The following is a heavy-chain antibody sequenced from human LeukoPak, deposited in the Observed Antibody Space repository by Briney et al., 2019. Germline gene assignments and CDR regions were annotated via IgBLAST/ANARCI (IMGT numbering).Heavy chain of an antibody. Sequence: PSETLSLTCAVYSGSFSGFYWTWIRQPPGKGLEWIGQINHSRSTHYNPSLKSRVTISVDTSKNQFPLKLSSVTAADTAVYYCARVPKYFDLWGRGTLVTVSS. CDR1: SGSFSGFY. J-gene: IGHJ2*01. CDR2: INHSRST. CDR3: ARVPKYFDL. V-gene: IGHV4-34*01.